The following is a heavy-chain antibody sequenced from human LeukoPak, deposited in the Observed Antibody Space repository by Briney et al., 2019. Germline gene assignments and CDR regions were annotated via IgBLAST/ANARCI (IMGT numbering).Heavy chain of an antibody. D-gene: IGHD6-19*01. V-gene: IGHV3-49*04. CDR1: GFMFGDYA. CDR2: IRSKAYGGTT. CDR3: TRVAIAVAGGDAFDI. J-gene: IGHJ3*02. Sequence: GGSLRLSCTASGFMFGDYAMSWVRQAPGKGLEWVGFIRSKAYGGTTEYAASVKGRFTISRDDSKSIAYLQMNSLKTEDTAVYYCTRVAIAVAGGDAFDIWGQGTMVTVSS.